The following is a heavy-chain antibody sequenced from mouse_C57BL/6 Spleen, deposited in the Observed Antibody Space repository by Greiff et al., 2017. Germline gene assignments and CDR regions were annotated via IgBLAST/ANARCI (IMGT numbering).Heavy chain of an antibody. CDR2: IWRGGST. V-gene: IGHV2-2*01. Sequence: VQLKESGPGLVQPSQSLSITCTVSGFSLTSYGVHWVRQSPGKGLEWLGVIWRGGSTDSNAAFISRLSISKDNSKSQVFFQMNSLQADDTAINYCARWNCDGAMDFWGQGTSVTGSS. CDR1: GFSLTSYG. CDR3: ARWNCDGAMDF. J-gene: IGHJ4*01.